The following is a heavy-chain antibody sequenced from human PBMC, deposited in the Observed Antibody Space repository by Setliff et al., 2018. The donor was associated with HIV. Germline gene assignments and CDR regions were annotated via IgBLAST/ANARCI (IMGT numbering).Heavy chain of an antibody. V-gene: IGHV3-21*01. CDR3: TGEGTGDY. Sequence: SLRLSCAASGFTFSAHSMNWVRQAPGKGLEWVSSISSSSSHIFYADSVKGRFTIFRDNAKNSLYLQMNNLRPEDTAVYYCTGEGTGDYWGQGTLVTVSS. CDR1: GFTFSAHS. D-gene: IGHD3-10*01. CDR2: ISSSSSHI. J-gene: IGHJ4*02.